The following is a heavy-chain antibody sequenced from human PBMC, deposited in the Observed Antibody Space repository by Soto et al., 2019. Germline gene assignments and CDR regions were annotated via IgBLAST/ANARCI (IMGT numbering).Heavy chain of an antibody. CDR3: AKDTYYYDRSGYYTYDH. Sequence: LRLSCAASGFTFSSYGVHWVRQAPGKGLEWVASVSYDGSNKHYGDSVKGRFTISRDNSRNTLDLQMNSLRAEDTAVYYCAKDTYYYDRSGYYTYDHWGQGTQVTVSS. V-gene: IGHV3-30*18. J-gene: IGHJ4*02. CDR2: VSYDGSNK. D-gene: IGHD3-22*01. CDR1: GFTFSSYG.